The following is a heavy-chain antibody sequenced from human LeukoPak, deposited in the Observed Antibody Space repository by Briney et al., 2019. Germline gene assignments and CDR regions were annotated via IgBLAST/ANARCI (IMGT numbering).Heavy chain of an antibody. CDR1: GFTFSSFG. CDR3: AKADGGAITGRALDY. CDR2: IGYYGNNK. Sequence: GGSLRLSCAASGFTFSSFGMHWVRQAPGKGLEWVAFIGYYGNNKYDADSVKGRFTISRDNSKNTLYLQMNSLRPEDTAMHYCAKADGGAITGRALDYWGRGTLVTVSS. D-gene: IGHD1-26*01. J-gene: IGHJ4*02. V-gene: IGHV3-30*02.